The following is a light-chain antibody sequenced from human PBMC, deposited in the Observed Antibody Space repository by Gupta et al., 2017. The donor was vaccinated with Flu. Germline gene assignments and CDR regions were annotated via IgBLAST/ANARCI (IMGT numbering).Light chain of an antibody. V-gene: IGLV6-57*01. J-gene: IGLJ3*02. CDR3: QSYDSSNPWV. CDR2: EDN. Sequence: VTTSCTRSSGSIASNYVQWYQQRPGSSPTTVIYEDNQRPSGVPDRFSGSIDSSSNSASLTISGLKTEDEADYYCQSYDSSNPWVFGGGTKLTVL. CDR1: SGSIASNY.